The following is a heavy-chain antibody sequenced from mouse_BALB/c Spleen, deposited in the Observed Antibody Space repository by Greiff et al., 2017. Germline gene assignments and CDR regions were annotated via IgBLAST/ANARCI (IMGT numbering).Heavy chain of an antibody. V-gene: IGHV1-54*01. J-gene: IGHJ4*01. CDR1: GYAFTNYL. CDR3: ARWSNYLYAMDY. D-gene: IGHD2-1*01. Sequence: VKVVESGAELVRPGTSVKVSCKASGYAFTNYLIEWVKQRPGQGLEWIGVINPGSGGTNYNEKFKGKATLTADKSSSTAYMQLSSLTSDDSAVYFCARWSNYLYAMDYWGQGTSVTVSS. CDR2: INPGSGGT.